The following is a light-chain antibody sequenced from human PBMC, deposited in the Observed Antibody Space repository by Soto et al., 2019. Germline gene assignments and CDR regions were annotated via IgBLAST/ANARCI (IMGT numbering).Light chain of an antibody. CDR1: SSNLGAGYD. CDR3: QSYDISLSGSVV. J-gene: IGLJ2*01. V-gene: IGLV1-40*01. CDR2: GNN. Sequence: QSVLTQPPSVSXXPGQRVTISCTGSSSNLGAGYDVHWYQQFPGTAPKLLIYGNNNRPSGVPDRFSGSKSGTSASLAITGLQADDEADYYCQSYDISLSGSVVFGGGTKLTVL.